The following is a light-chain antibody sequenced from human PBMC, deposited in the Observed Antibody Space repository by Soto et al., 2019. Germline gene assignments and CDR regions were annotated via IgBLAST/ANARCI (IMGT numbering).Light chain of an antibody. CDR1: EDIAAY. V-gene: IGKV1D-12*01. J-gene: IGKJ5*01. Sequence: DIQVTQSPSSVSASVGDRVTITCRAREDIAAYLAWYQHKPGRAPVLLIHAASSLQSGVPSRFSGSGSGRDYTLTINCLQPEDFATYYCQQSYSCPITFGHATRLYI. CDR3: QQSYSCPIT. CDR2: AAS.